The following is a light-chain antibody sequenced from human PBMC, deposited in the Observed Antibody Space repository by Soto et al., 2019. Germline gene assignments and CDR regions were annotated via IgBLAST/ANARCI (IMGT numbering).Light chain of an antibody. J-gene: IGLJ1*01. CDR1: SSDVGGYNY. Sequence: QSALTQPASVSGSPGQSITISCTGTSSDVGGYNYVSWYQQHPGKAPKLMIYDVSNRPSGVSNRFSGSKSGTTASLTISGPQAEDEADYYCRSYTSSSTLVFGTGTKLTVL. V-gene: IGLV2-14*01. CDR2: DVS. CDR3: RSYTSSSTLV.